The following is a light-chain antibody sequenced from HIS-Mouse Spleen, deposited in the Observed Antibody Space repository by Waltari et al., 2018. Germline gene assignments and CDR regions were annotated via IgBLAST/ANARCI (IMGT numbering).Light chain of an antibody. CDR3: CSYAGSSTSGV. CDR1: SSDVGRYNL. V-gene: IGLV2-23*01. CDR2: QGS. Sequence: QSALTQPASVSGSPGQSIPISCTGTSSDVGRYNLVPWYHQHPGKAPKLMIYQGSKRPSGVSNRFSRSKSGNTASLTISGLQAEDEADYYCCSYAGSSTSGVFGGGTKLTVL. J-gene: IGLJ2*01.